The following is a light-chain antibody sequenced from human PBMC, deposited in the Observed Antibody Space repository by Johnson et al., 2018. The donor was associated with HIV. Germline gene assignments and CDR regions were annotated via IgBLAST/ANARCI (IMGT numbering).Light chain of an antibody. Sequence: QLVLTQPPSVSAAPGQKVTISCSGNSSNIGNNYVSWYQQLPGTAPKLLIYENNKRPSGIPDRFSGSKSGTSATLDITGLQTGDEADYYCASCDRSLTVGTVFGPGTRVTVL. CDR3: ASCDRSLTVGTV. CDR1: SSNIGNNY. CDR2: ENN. V-gene: IGLV1-51*02. J-gene: IGLJ1*01.